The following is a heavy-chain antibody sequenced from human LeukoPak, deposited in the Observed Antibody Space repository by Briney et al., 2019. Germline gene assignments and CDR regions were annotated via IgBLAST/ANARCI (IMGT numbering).Heavy chain of an antibody. J-gene: IGHJ3*02. Sequence: GGSLRLSCAVSGFTFSSYSMNWVRQAPGKGLEWVSSISSSTSYIYYADSVKGRFTVSRDNPKNSLYLQMSSVRAEDTAVYYCARDTRLDSWNYYGAFDIWGQGTMVTVSS. CDR1: GFTFSSYS. CDR3: ARDTRLDSWNYYGAFDI. CDR2: ISSSTSYI. D-gene: IGHD1-26*01. V-gene: IGHV3-21*01.